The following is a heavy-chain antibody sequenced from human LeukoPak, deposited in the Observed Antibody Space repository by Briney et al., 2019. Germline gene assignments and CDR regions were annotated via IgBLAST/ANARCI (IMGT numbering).Heavy chain of an antibody. V-gene: IGHV4-38-2*01. CDR2: FSHRGGT. CDR1: DYSISSGYY. J-gene: IGHJ6*04. CDR3: ARAMASTTGSPYYYYGMDV. Sequence: SETLSLTCAVSDYSISSGYYWGWIRQPPGKGLEWIGSFSHRGGTYYNPSLQSRVTISVDTSKNQFSLKLSSVTAADTAVYYCARAMASTTGSPYYYYGMDVWGKGTTVTVSS. D-gene: IGHD1-1*01.